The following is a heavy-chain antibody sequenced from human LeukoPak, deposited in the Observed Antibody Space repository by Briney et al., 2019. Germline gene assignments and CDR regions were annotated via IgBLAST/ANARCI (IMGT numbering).Heavy chain of an antibody. Sequence: SETLSLTCTVSGGSIRSSSYYWGWIRQPPGKGLEWIGNIYYSGSTYYNPSLKSRVTISVDTSKNQFSLKLSSVTAADTAVYYCARATVLLWFGGQQNPQNRKFDYWGQGTLVTVSS. CDR2: IYYSGST. D-gene: IGHD3-10*01. CDR1: GGSIRSSSYY. J-gene: IGHJ4*02. CDR3: ARATVLLWFGGQQNPQNRKFDY. V-gene: IGHV4-39*01.